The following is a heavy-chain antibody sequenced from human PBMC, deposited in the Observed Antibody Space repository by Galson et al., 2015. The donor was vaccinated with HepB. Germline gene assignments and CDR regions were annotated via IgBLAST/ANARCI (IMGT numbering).Heavy chain of an antibody. V-gene: IGHV3-23*01. D-gene: IGHD7-27*01. CDR3: AKGGNWDSRYFDY. Sequence: SLRLSCAASGFTFSTYAMNWVRQAPGKGLEWVSVISGDTAKIFHADSVKGRFTISRDNSMNTVYLQMDSLRAGDTAVYYCAKGGNWDSRYFDYWGQGSLVTVSS. CDR1: GFTFSTYA. J-gene: IGHJ4*02. CDR2: ISGDTAKI.